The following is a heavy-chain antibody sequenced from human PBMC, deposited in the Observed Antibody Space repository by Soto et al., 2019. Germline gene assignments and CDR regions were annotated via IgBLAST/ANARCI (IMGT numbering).Heavy chain of an antibody. CDR3: ARVRYSYGFFDY. J-gene: IGHJ4*02. V-gene: IGHV1-8*01. CDR2: MNPNSGNI. Sequence: QVQLVQSGAEVKKPGASMKVSCKASGYTFTSYDINWVRQATGQGLEWMGWMNPNSGNIGYAQKFQGRVTMTRNTSISTAYMELSSLRSEDTAVYYCARVRYSYGFFDYWGQGTLVTVSS. D-gene: IGHD5-18*01. CDR1: GYTFTSYD.